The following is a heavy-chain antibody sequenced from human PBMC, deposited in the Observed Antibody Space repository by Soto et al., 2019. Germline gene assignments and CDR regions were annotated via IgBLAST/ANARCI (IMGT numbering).Heavy chain of an antibody. CDR3: ARDSDYGDPLDY. D-gene: IGHD4-17*01. CDR1: GGSIGSGGYY. J-gene: IGHJ4*02. Sequence: LSLTCTVSGGSIGSGGYYWSWIRQHPGKGLEWIGYIYYSGSTYYNPSLKSRVTISVDTSKNQFSLKLSSVTAADTAVYYCARDSDYGDPLDYWGQGTLVTVSS. V-gene: IGHV4-31*03. CDR2: IYYSGST.